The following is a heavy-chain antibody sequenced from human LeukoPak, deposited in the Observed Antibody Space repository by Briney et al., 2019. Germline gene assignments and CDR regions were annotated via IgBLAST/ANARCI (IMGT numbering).Heavy chain of an antibody. D-gene: IGHD3-22*01. CDR1: AFTFRSYA. V-gene: IGHV3-23*01. CDR2: ISGSGGTT. J-gene: IGHJ4*02. Sequence: GGSLRLSCAASAFTFRSYAMSWVRQAPGKGLEGVSVISGSGGTTYYADSVKGRFTISRDNSKNMLHLQMNSLRAEDTAVYYCAKGGENYDSSGYGYYFDYWGQGNVVTVSS. CDR3: AKGGENYDSSGYGYYFDY.